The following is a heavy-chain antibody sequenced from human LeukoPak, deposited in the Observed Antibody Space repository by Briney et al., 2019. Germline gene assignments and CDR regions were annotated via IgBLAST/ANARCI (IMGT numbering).Heavy chain of an antibody. CDR1: GGTFSSYA. CDR2: IIPIFGTA. D-gene: IGHD6-13*01. J-gene: IGHJ4*02. V-gene: IGHV1-69*01. CDR3: ARDPQPGIAAAGNFDY. Sequence: ASVKVSCKASGGTFSSYAISWVRQAPGQGLEWMGGIIPIFGTANYAQKFQGRVTITADESTSTAYMELSSLRFEDTAVYYCARDPQPGIAAAGNFDYWGQGTLVTVSS.